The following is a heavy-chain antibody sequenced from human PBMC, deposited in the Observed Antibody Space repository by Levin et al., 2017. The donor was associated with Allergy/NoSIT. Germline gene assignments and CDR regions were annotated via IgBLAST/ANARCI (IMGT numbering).Heavy chain of an antibody. J-gene: IGHJ4*02. CDR3: ATQNLAARHFDY. V-gene: IGHV4-34*01. CDR1: GGSFSDYY. CDR2: INHSGNS. D-gene: IGHD6-6*01. Sequence: SETLSLTCAVYGGSFSDYYWSWIRQPPGEGLEWLGEINHSGNSDYNPSLKSRLTISVDTSKNQFSLRLSSVTAADAAVYYCATQNLAARHFDYWGQGTLVTVSS.